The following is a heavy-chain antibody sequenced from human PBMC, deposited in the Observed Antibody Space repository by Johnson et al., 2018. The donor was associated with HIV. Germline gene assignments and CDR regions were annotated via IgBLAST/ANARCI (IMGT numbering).Heavy chain of an antibody. Sequence: QVQLVESGGGLIQPGGSLRLSCAASGFTVSSNYMSWVRQAPGKGLEWVSYISSSGSTIYYADSVTGRFTISSDNPKNSRYLQIDSLRAEDTAVYFCARVGSGSGYSRDAFDIWGQGTMVTVSS. J-gene: IGHJ3*02. CDR1: GFTVSSNY. CDR2: ISSSGSTI. CDR3: ARVGSGSGYSRDAFDI. V-gene: IGHV3-11*04. D-gene: IGHD3-22*01.